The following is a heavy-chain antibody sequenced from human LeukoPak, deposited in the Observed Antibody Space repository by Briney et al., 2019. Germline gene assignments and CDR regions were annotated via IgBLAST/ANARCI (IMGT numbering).Heavy chain of an antibody. V-gene: IGHV3-30*18. CDR1: GFTFTSYS. CDR2: ISYEGSSK. J-gene: IGHJ4*02. D-gene: IGHD1-26*01. Sequence: GGSLRLSCAASGFTFTSYSMHWVRQAPGKGLEWVAVISYEGSSKYYADSVKGRFTISRDNSKNTLYLQMNSLRDEDTAVYYCAKDSVFGIVGATLDYWGQGTLVTVSS. CDR3: AKDSVFGIVGATLDY.